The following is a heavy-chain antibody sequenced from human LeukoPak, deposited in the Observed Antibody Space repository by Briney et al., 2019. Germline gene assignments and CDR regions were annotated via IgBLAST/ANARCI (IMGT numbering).Heavy chain of an antibody. CDR1: GGSISSYH. V-gene: IGHV4-59*08. CDR3: ASLIYDSSGYYFDK. CDR2: IQYSGST. D-gene: IGHD3-22*01. J-gene: IGHJ4*02. Sequence: PSEALSLTCTVPGGSISSYHRSWIRQSPGKGLEWMGYIQYSGSTNRNRYLKSRVPISVDTSKNQFSLKLSSVTAADTAVYYCASLIYDSSGYYFDKWGQGNLVTVSS.